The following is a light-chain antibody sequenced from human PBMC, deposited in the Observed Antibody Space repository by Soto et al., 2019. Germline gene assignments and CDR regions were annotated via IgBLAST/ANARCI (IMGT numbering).Light chain of an antibody. CDR1: QSISAY. V-gene: IGKV1-39*01. Sequence: DIQMTQSPSSLSASVGDRVTITCRASQSISAYLNWYRQKPGKAPKLLIYATSSLESGVPSRFSGSGSGTDFSLTISTLQPEDFATYYCQQGKTTPGTFGQGTKV. CDR3: QQGKTTPGT. J-gene: IGKJ1*01. CDR2: ATS.